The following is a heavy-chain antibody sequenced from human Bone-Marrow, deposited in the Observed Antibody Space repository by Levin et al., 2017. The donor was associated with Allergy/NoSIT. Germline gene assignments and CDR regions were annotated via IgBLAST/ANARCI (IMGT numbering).Heavy chain of an antibody. V-gene: IGHV5-51*01. CDR2: IYPSDSDA. CDR1: GYRFTDFW. J-gene: IGHJ6*03. Sequence: KVSCQGSGYRFTDFWIGWVRQTPGKGLEWIGIIYPSDSDARYSPSFQGQVTIPVDKSVNTAYLQWSSLKASDTALYYWARHVEYDRVSGHYDYVDVWGEGTTVTISS. D-gene: IGHD6-6*01. CDR3: ARHVEYDRVSGHYDYVDV.